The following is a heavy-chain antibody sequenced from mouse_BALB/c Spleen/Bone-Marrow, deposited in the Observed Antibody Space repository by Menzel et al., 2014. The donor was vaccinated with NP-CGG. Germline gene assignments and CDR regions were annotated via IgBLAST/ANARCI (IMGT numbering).Heavy chain of an antibody. Sequence: EVKLMESGPGLVKPSQSLSLTCSVTGYSITSGYFWNWIRQFPGNKLEWMGYISYDGTNNYNPSLKNRISITRDTSKNHFFLKLNSVTTEDTATYYCARVSYRYNWYFDVWGAGTTVTASS. CDR2: ISYDGTN. CDR3: ARVSYRYNWYFDV. J-gene: IGHJ1*01. CDR1: GYSITSGYF. D-gene: IGHD2-14*01. V-gene: IGHV3-6*02.